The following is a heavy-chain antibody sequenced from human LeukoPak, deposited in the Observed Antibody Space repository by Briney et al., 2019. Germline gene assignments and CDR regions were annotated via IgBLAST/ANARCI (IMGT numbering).Heavy chain of an antibody. D-gene: IGHD2-2*01. CDR1: GFTFSSYW. V-gene: IGHV3-74*01. Sequence: GGSLRLSCAASGFTFSSYWMHWVRQAPGKGLVWVSRINSDGSSTSYADSVKGRFTISRDNAKNTLYLQMNSLRAEDTAVYYCAREGYCSSTSCYLVNYWGQGTLVTVSS. CDR2: INSDGSST. CDR3: AREGYCSSTSCYLVNY. J-gene: IGHJ4*02.